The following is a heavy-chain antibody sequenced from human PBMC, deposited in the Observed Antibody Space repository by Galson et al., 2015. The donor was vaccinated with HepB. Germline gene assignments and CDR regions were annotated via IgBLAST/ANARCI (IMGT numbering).Heavy chain of an antibody. Sequence: SVKVSCKASGYTFTGYYMHWVRQAPGQGLEWMGWINPNSGGTNYAQKFQGRVTMTRDTSISTAYMELSRLRSDDTAVFYCARDPGDSSPGGFDYWGQGTLVTVSS. V-gene: IGHV1-2*02. CDR1: GYTFTGYY. CDR3: ARDPGDSSPGGFDY. CDR2: INPNSGGT. D-gene: IGHD2-21*02. J-gene: IGHJ4*02.